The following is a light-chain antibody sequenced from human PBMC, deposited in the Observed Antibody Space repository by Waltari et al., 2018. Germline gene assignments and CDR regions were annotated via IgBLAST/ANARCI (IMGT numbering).Light chain of an antibody. J-gene: IGLJ2*01. V-gene: IGLV3-21*02. Sequence: SYVLTQPSSVSVAPGQTASIACGGDNIGNKRVHWYQQRPGQAPVLVVYDSDDRPSGIPDRFSGSHSGSTATLTVSRVGAGDEADYYCQVWDPTSSHWIFGGGTKLTVL. CDR1: NIGNKR. CDR3: QVWDPTSSHWI. CDR2: DSD.